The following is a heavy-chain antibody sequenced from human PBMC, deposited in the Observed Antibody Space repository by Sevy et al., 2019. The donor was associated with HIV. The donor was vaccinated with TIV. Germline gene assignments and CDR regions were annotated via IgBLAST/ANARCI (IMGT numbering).Heavy chain of an antibody. CDR2: ISSGGSSK. D-gene: IGHD2-2*01. V-gene: IGHV3-11*01. CDR3: SRGPHHRVACTKAFDD. J-gene: IGHJ4*02. CDR1: GFTFSNYY. Sequence: GGSLRLSCAASGFTFSNYYMSWIRQAPGKGLEWVSYISSGGSSKYYADSVKGRFTISRDNAKNSLYLQMNSLRAEDKAVYYCSRGPHHRVACTKAFDDWGQGTLVTVSS.